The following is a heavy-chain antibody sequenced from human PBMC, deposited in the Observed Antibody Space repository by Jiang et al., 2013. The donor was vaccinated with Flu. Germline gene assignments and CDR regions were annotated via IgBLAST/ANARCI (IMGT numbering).Heavy chain of an antibody. J-gene: IGHJ3*02. Sequence: SGAEVKKPGSSVKVSCKASGGTFSSYAISWVRQAPGQGLEWMGRIIPLLGITNYAQKLQGRVKITADKSTNTVYMELRSLRSEDTAVYYCAREGLGDGFDMWGQGTMVTVSS. CDR2: IIPLLGIT. CDR3: AREGLGDGFDM. D-gene: IGHD3/OR15-3a*01. CDR1: GGTFSSYA. V-gene: IGHV1-69*04.